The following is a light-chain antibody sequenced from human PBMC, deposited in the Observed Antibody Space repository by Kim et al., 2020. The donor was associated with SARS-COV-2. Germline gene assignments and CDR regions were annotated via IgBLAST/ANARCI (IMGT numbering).Light chain of an antibody. J-gene: IGLJ1*01. CDR1: SSNIGTGYD. CDR3: QSYDSSLVEV. Sequence: GQRVTISCTGSSSNIGTGYDVHWYQQLPGTAPKLLTYGNSNRPSGVPDRFSGSKSGTSASLAITGLQAEDEADYYCQSYDSSLVEVFGTGTKVTVL. V-gene: IGLV1-40*01. CDR2: GNS.